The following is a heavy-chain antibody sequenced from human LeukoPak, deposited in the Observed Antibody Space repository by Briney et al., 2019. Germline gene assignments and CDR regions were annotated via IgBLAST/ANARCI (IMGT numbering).Heavy chain of an antibody. D-gene: IGHD3-3*01. Sequence: SETLSLTCTVSGGSISSSSYYWGWIRQPPGKGLEWIGSIYYSGSTYYNPSLKSRVTISVDTSKNQFSLKLSSVTAADTAVYYCARETVDFWSGYGYWGQGTLVTVSS. CDR3: ARETVDFWSGYGY. CDR2: IYYSGST. CDR1: GGSISSSSYY. V-gene: IGHV4-39*02. J-gene: IGHJ4*02.